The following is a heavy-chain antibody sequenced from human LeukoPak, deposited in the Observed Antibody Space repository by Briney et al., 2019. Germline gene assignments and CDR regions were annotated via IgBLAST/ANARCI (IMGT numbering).Heavy chain of an antibody. Sequence: GGSLRLSCAASGFIFSSYWMHWVRQAPGKGLVWVSRINSDGSGTIYADSVKGRFTISRDNAKNSLYLQMSNLRAEDTAVYFCARGGGLDVWGQGATVTVSS. CDR1: GFIFSSYW. CDR2: INSDGSGT. D-gene: IGHD3-16*01. J-gene: IGHJ6*02. V-gene: IGHV3-74*01. CDR3: ARGGGLDV.